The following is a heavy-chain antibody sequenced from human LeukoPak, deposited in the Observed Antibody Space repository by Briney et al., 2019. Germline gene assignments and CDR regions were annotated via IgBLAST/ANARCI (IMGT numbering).Heavy chain of an antibody. CDR3: ATTTPIAAAGTDY. Sequence: SVKVSCKASGGTFSSYAISCVRQAPGQGLEWMGRIIPILGIANYAQKFQGRVTITADKSTSTAYMEPSSLRSEDTAVYYCATTTPIAAAGTDYWGQGTLVTVSS. J-gene: IGHJ4*02. CDR1: GGTFSSYA. V-gene: IGHV1-69*04. CDR2: IIPILGIA. D-gene: IGHD6-13*01.